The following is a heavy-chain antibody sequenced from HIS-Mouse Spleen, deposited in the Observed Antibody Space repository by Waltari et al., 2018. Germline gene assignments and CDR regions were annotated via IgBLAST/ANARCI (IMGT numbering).Heavy chain of an antibody. CDR2: TYYSRRT. D-gene: IGHD6-13*01. Sequence: QLQLQESGPGLVKPSETLSLTCTVSGGSISSSSYYWGWIRQPPGKGLEWIGSTYYSRRTYYNPAFKSRVTISGDTSKNQFSLKLSSVTAADTAVYYWAREIPYSSSWYDWYFDLWGRGTLVTVSS. CDR3: AREIPYSSSWYDWYFDL. CDR1: GGSISSSSYY. V-gene: IGHV4-39*07. J-gene: IGHJ2*01.